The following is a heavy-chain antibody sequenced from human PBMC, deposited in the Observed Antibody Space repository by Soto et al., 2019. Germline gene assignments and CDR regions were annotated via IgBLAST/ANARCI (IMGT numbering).Heavy chain of an antibody. D-gene: IGHD4-17*01. CDR2: IYYSGST. V-gene: IGHV4-59*01. CDR3: ARLPWADYGGIFDP. Sequence: QVQLQESGPGLVKPSETLSLTCTVSGGSISSYYWSWIRQPPGKGLEWIGYIYYSGSTNYNPSLKSRVNLSLDTSKNQFSLKLSSGTAADTAVYYWARLPWADYGGIFDPWGQGTLVTVSS. J-gene: IGHJ5*02. CDR1: GGSISSYY.